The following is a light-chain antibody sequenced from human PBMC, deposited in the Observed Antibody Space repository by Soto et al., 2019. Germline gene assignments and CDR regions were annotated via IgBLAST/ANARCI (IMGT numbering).Light chain of an antibody. CDR2: DVN. CDR3: CSYAGSYHV. CDR1: SSDVGAYNY. Sequence: QSSLTQPRSVSGSPGQSVTISCTGTSSDVGAYNYVSWYQQHPGKAPKLMIYDVNKRPSGVPDRFSGSKSGNTASLTISGLQAEDEAAYYCCSYAGSYHVFGTGTKLTVL. V-gene: IGLV2-11*01. J-gene: IGLJ1*01.